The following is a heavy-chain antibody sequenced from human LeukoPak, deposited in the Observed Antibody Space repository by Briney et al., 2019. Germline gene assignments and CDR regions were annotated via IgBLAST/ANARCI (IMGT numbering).Heavy chain of an antibody. CDR2: IYYSGST. V-gene: IGHV4-39*01. J-gene: IGHJ4*02. D-gene: IGHD2-2*01. CDR1: GGSISSSSYY. Sequence: SETLSLTCTVSGGSISSSSYYWGWIRQPPGKGLEWIGSIYYSGSTYYNPSLKSRVTISVDTSKNQFSLKLSSVTAADTAVYYCASTGPASPRLFDYWGQGTLVTVSS. CDR3: ASTGPASPRLFDY.